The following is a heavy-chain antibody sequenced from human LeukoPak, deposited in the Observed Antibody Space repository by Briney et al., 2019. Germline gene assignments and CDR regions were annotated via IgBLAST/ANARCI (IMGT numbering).Heavy chain of an antibody. D-gene: IGHD2-2*01. CDR3: ARPDCSSNNCYEFDY. CDR1: GFTFSSYS. V-gene: IGHV3-33*08. Sequence: GGSLRLSCAASGFTFSSYSMNWVRQAPGKGLEWVAVIWYDGSNKYYADSVKGRFTISRDNTKSTLYLQMNSMRAADTAVYYCARPDCSSNNCYEFDYWGQGSLVTVSS. J-gene: IGHJ4*02. CDR2: IWYDGSNK.